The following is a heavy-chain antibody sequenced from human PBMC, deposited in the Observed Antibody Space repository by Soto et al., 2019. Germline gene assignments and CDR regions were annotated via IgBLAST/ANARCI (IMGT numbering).Heavy chain of an antibody. CDR1: GFTFSSYS. CDR2: ISSSSSYI. Sequence: PGGSLRLSCAASGFTFSSYSMNWVRQAPGKGLEWVSSISSSSSYIYYADSVKGRFTISRDNAKNSLYLQMNSLRAEDTAVYYCASGGSAAAGTGLDYWGQGTLVTVS. D-gene: IGHD6-13*01. V-gene: IGHV3-21*01. CDR3: ASGGSAAAGTGLDY. J-gene: IGHJ4*02.